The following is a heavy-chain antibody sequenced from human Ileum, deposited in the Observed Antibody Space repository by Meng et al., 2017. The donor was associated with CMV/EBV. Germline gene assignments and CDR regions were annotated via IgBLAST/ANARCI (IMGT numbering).Heavy chain of an antibody. CDR3: AREGHYDFWSGYYTGGDY. CDR1: GFTVSSNY. V-gene: IGHV3-66*02. J-gene: IGHJ4*02. D-gene: IGHD3-3*01. Sequence: GGSLRLSCAASGFTVSSNYMSWVRQAPGKGLEWVSVIYSGGSTYYADSVKGRFTISRDNSKNTLYLQMNSPRAEDTAVYYCAREGHYDFWSGYYTGGDYWGQGTLVTVSS. CDR2: IYSGGST.